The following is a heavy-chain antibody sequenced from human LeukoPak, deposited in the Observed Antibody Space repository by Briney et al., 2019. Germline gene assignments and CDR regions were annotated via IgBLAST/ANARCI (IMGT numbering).Heavy chain of an antibody. CDR1: GFTFSSYW. V-gene: IGHV3-7*01. CDR3: ARDPDYGDYESYGMDV. J-gene: IGHJ6*02. D-gene: IGHD4-17*01. Sequence: GGSLRLSCAASGFTFSSYWMSWVRQAPGKGLEWVANIKQDGSEKYYVDSVKGRFTIPRDNAKNSLYLQMNSLRAEDTAVYYCARDPDYGDYESYGMDVWGQGTTVTVSS. CDR2: IKQDGSEK.